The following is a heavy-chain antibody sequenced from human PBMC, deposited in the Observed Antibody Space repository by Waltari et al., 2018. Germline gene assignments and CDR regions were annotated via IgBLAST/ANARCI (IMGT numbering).Heavy chain of an antibody. CDR1: GYTFTSYY. J-gene: IGHJ4*02. D-gene: IGHD6-19*01. CDR3: ARRTAVAGTLDY. V-gene: IGHV1-46*01. Sequence: QVQLVQSGAEVKKPGASVKVSCKASGYTFTSYYMHWVRQAPGQGLEWMGIINPSGGSTSYAQKFQGRVTMTRDTSMSTVYMELSSLRSEDTAVYYCARRTAVAGTLDYWGQGTLVIVSS. CDR2: INPSGGST.